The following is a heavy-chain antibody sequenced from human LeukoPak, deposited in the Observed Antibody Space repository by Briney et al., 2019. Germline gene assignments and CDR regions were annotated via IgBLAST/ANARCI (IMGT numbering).Heavy chain of an antibody. V-gene: IGHV7-4-1*02. J-gene: IGHJ4*02. CDR1: GYTFTNYA. D-gene: IGHD3-22*01. CDR3: AREEYYDSSAPTNFDY. Sequence: ASVKVSCKASGYTFTNYAMNWVRQAPGQGLEWMGWINTNTGNPTYAQGFTGRFVFSLDASVTTAYLQISSLKAEDTAVYYCAREEYYDSSAPTNFDYWGQGTLVTVSS. CDR2: INTNTGNP.